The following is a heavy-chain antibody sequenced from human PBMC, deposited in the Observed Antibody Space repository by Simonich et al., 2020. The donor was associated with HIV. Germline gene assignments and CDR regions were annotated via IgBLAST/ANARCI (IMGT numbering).Heavy chain of an antibody. CDR1: GFTFSSYA. CDR3: ARGSYYDINGSRYFDY. CDR2: ISGSGGRT. D-gene: IGHD3-22*01. V-gene: IGHV3-23*01. Sequence: GGGLVQPGGSLRLSCAASGFTFSSYAMSWVRQAPGKGLEWVSPISGSGGRTYYADSVKGRFTISRDNSKSTLYLQMNSLRAEDTAVYYGARGSYYDINGSRYFDYWGQGTLVTVSS. J-gene: IGHJ4*02.